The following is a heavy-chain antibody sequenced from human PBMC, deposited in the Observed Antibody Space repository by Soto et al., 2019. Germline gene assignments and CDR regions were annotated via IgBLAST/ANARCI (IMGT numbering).Heavy chain of an antibody. Sequence: GVLRLSCAASGFTFSSYAMSWVRQAPGQGPEWLSVISASGGSAYYADSVRGRFTISRDNSKNTLYLQMKSLGAEDTAVYYCASSSALWHGMDAWGQGTTVTVSS. D-gene: IGHD6-6*01. CDR1: GFTFSSYA. CDR2: ISASGGSA. V-gene: IGHV3-23*01. J-gene: IGHJ6*02. CDR3: ASSSALWHGMDA.